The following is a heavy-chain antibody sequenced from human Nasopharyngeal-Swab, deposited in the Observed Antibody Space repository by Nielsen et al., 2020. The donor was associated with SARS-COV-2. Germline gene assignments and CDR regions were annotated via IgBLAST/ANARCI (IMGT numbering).Heavy chain of an antibody. CDR2: IDPSDSYT. D-gene: IGHD2-15*01. CDR1: GYSFTSYW. J-gene: IGHJ5*02. CDR3: ARLVVCSGGSCYSGDVSWFDP. Sequence: GGSLRLSCKGSGYSFTSYWISWVRQMPGKGLEWMGRIDPSDSYTNYSPSLQGHVTISADKSISTAYLQWSSLKASDTAMYYRARLVVCSGGSCYSGDVSWFDPWGQGTLVTVSS. V-gene: IGHV5-10-1*01.